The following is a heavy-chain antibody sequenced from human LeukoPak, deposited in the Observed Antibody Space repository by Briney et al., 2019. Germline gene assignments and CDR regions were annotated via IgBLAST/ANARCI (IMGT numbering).Heavy chain of an antibody. V-gene: IGHV4-34*01. Sequence: SETLSLTCAVYGGSFSGYYWNWIRQPPAKGREGMGEINHSESTNYNPSLKSRVTISVDTSKNQFSLKLSSVSAADTAVYYCASCLTKTGTPCEDLDYWGQGTLVTVSS. CDR3: ASCLTKTGTPCEDLDY. J-gene: IGHJ4*02. CDR1: GGSFSGYY. D-gene: IGHD1-7*01. CDR2: INHSEST.